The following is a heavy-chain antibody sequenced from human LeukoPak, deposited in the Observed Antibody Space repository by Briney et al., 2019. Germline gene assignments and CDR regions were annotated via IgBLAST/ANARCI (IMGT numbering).Heavy chain of an antibody. CDR3: AITWGGFVAGHDAFDI. CDR2: FDPEDGET. J-gene: IGHJ3*02. CDR1: GYTLTELS. Sequence: ASVKVSCKVSGYTLTELSMHWVRQAPGKGLEWMGGFDPEDGETIYAQKFQGRVTMTEDTSTGTAYMELSSLRSEDTAVYYCAITWGGFVAGHDAFDIWGQGTMVTVSS. D-gene: IGHD6-19*01. V-gene: IGHV1-24*01.